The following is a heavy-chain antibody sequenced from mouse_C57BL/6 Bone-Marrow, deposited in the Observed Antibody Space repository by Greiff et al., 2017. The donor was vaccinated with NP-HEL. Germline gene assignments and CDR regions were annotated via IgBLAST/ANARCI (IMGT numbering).Heavy chain of an antibody. CDR2: IYPRDGST. D-gene: IGHD1-1*01. Sequence: VKLVESGPELVKPGASVKLSCKASGYTFTSYDINWVKQRPGQGLEWIGWIYPRDGSTKYNEKFKGKATLTVDTSSSTAYMELHSLTSEDSAVYFCARYYGSSYYYAMDYGGEGTSVTVSS. CDR1: GYTFTSYD. J-gene: IGHJ4*01. V-gene: IGHV1-85*01. CDR3: ARYYGSSYYYAMDY.